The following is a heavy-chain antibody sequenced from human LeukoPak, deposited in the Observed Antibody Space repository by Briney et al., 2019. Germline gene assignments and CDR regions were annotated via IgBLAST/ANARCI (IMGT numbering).Heavy chain of an antibody. J-gene: IGHJ4*02. CDR1: GFSFSGHW. CDR3: ARGPNSNWSGLDF. Sequence: GGSLRLSCIASGFSFSGHWMHWARQLPGKGLVWVSRISPTGSTTSYADSVKGRFSVSRDNAKNTLYLQVNNLRAEDTAVYYCARGPNSNWSGLDFWGQGTLLTVSS. D-gene: IGHD6-6*01. V-gene: IGHV3-74*01. CDR2: ISPTGSTT.